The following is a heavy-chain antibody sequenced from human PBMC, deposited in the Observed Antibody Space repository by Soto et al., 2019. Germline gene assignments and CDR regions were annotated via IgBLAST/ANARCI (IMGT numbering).Heavy chain of an antibody. CDR2: IHYNGNT. V-gene: IGHV4-59*01. CDR3: ERERNLGSWIQPLDS. D-gene: IGHD6-13*01. J-gene: IGHJ4*02. CDR1: GDSIRSYS. Sequence: QVQLQVSGPELVKPSETLSLTCTVSGDSIRSYSWSWILQPPGKGLEWIGNIHYNGNTKYSPSLKGRVTMSVDTSKNHFSLKLISVTTADTAVYFCERERNLGSWIQPLDSWGQGTLVTVSS.